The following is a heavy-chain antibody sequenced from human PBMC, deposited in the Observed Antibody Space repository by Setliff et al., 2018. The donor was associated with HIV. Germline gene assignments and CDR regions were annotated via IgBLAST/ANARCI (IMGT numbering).Heavy chain of an antibody. CDR3: ARDQGHHFDSRGQVDFDL. V-gene: IGHV4-39*07. J-gene: IGHJ2*01. Sequence: KPSETLSLTCTVSGASITTDTYYWAWIRQPPGKGLEWIGNIYYDGSTYYNPSLKSRVIISLDTSKNQLSLRLSSMTAADTAVYYCARDQGHHFDSRGQVDFDLWGRGTLVTVSS. CDR1: GASITTDTYY. CDR2: IYYDGST. D-gene: IGHD3-22*01.